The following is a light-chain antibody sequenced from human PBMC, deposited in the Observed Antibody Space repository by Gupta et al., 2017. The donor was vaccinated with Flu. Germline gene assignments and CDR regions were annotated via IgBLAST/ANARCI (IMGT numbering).Light chain of an antibody. CDR3: QQYGSSSGLT. Sequence: TLSLSPGESATLTCRARQSVTSTYLAWYQQRPGQAPRLLIYDASTRATSIPDRFSGSGSGTDFTLTISRLEAEDFGLYYCQQYGSSSGLTFGGGTKVEI. V-gene: IGKV3-20*01. CDR2: DAS. J-gene: IGKJ4*01. CDR1: QSVTSTY.